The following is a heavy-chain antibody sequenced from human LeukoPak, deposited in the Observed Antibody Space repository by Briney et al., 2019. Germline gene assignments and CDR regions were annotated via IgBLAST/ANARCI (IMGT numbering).Heavy chain of an antibody. CDR3: ARESQSGSYSRFDP. D-gene: IGHD1-26*01. CDR2: IIPIFGTA. J-gene: IGHJ5*02. CDR1: GGTFSSYA. Sequence: SSVKVSCKASGGTFSSYAISWVRQAPGQGLEWMGGIIPIFGTANYAQKFQGRVTITADESTSTAYMELSSLRSEDTAVYCCARESQSGSYSRFDPWGQGTLVTVSS. V-gene: IGHV1-69*01.